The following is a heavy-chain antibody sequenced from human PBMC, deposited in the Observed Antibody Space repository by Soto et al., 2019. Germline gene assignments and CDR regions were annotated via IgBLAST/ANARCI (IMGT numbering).Heavy chain of an antibody. CDR1: GGTFSSYT. Sequence: QVQLVQSGAEVKKPGSSVKVSCKASGGTFSSYTISWVRQAPGQGLEWMGRIIPILGIANYAQKFKGRVTITADKSTSTAYMELSSLRSEDTAVYYCARASSHSPPTDYWGQGTLVTVSS. V-gene: IGHV1-69*02. D-gene: IGHD2-15*01. J-gene: IGHJ4*02. CDR3: ARASSHSPPTDY. CDR2: IIPILGIA.